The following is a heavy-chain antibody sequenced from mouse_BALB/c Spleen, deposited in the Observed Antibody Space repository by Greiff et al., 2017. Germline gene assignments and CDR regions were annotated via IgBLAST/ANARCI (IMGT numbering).Heavy chain of an antibody. Sequence: EVQLQQSGPELVKPGASVKISCKPSGYTFTDYTMHWVKQSHGKSLEWIGGINHSNGGTNFNEKFKSKATLTVDKSSSTAYMQLSSLTSEDSAVYYCTRRSGAGYAMDYWGQGTSVTVSS. CDR2: INHSNGGT. CDR1: GYTFTDYT. J-gene: IGHJ4*01. V-gene: IGHV1-18*01. CDR3: TRRSGAGYAMDY. D-gene: IGHD4-1*01.